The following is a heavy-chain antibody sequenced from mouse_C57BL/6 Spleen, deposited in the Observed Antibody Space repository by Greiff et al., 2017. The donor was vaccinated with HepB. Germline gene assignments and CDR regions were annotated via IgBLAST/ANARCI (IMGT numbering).Heavy chain of an antibody. CDR3: ARSGVGTSYYFDY. CDR2: IYPGDGDT. V-gene: IGHV1-82*01. D-gene: IGHD3-1*01. Sequence: VQLQQSGSELVKPGASVKISCKASGYAFSSSWMNWVKQRPGKGLEWIGRIYPGDGDTNYNGKFKGKATLTADKSSSTAYMQLSSLTSEDSAVYFCARSGVGTSYYFDYWGQGTTLTVSS. J-gene: IGHJ2*01. CDR1: GYAFSSSW.